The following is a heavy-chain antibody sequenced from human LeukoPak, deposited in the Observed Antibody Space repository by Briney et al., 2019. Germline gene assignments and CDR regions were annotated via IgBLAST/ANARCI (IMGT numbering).Heavy chain of an antibody. CDR3: ARGRYYYYYGMDV. CDR1: GGSSSSSTYY. J-gene: IGHJ6*02. Sequence: SETLSLTCIVSGGSSSSSTYYWSWIRQPPGKGLEWIGEINHSGSTNYNPSLKSRVTISVDTSKNQFSLKLSSVTAADTAVYYCARGRYYYYYGMDVWGQGTTVTVSS. CDR2: INHSGST. V-gene: IGHV4-39*07.